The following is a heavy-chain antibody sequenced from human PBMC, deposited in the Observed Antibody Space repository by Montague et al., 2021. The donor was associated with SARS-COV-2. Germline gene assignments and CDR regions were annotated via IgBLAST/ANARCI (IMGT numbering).Heavy chain of an antibody. D-gene: IGHD3-9*01. V-gene: IGHV4-59*01. CDR1: GGSFSGYY. Sequence: SETLSLTCTVSGGSFSGYYWSWIRQPPGKGLEWIGYIYYSGITNYNPSLKSRVTISVDTSKSQFSLKLGSVTAADTAVYYCARGNDILTGYDYWGQGTLVTVSS. CDR3: ARGNDILTGYDY. J-gene: IGHJ4*02. CDR2: IYYSGIT.